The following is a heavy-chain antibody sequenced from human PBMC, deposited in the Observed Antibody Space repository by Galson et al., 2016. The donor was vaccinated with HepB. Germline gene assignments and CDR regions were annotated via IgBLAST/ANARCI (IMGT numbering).Heavy chain of an antibody. CDR1: GASVSAAGYY. CDR2: IIYTGTT. CDR3: VRSTISARHWFES. D-gene: IGHD6-6*01. J-gene: IGHJ5*01. Sequence: LTCTVSGASVSAAGYYWNWIRQVPGKGLEWIGYIIYTGTTHYTPSLKSRITVSQDMSKNEVYLILESVTAADTAVYYCVRSTISARHWFESWGQGALVTVSS. V-gene: IGHV4-31*03.